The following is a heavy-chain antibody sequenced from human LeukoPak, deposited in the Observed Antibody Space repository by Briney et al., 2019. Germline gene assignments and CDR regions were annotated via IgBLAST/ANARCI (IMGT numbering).Heavy chain of an antibody. CDR2: INPSGGST. Sequence: ASVKVSCKASGYTFTSYYMHWVRQAPGQGLEWMGIINPSGGSTSYAQKFQGRVTMTRDMSTSTVYMELSSLRSEDTAVYYCARDREATIWSGAFDIWGQGTMVTVSS. D-gene: IGHD5-24*01. J-gene: IGHJ3*02. CDR3: ARDREATIWSGAFDI. V-gene: IGHV1-46*01. CDR1: GYTFTSYY.